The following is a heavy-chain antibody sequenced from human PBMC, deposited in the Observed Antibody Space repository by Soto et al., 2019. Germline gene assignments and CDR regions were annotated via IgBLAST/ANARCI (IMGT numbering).Heavy chain of an antibody. CDR3: AREGVAPYYYYGMDV. CDR1: GYTFSNYG. V-gene: IGHV1-3*01. CDR2: INAGNGDT. D-gene: IGHD5-12*01. Sequence: GASVKVSCKASGYTFSNYGIHWVRQAPGQRLEWMGLINAGNGDTNYAQTFQGRVTMTTDTSTSTVHMEVRSLRSDDTAVYYCAREGVAPYYYYGMDVWGQGTPVTVSS. J-gene: IGHJ6*02.